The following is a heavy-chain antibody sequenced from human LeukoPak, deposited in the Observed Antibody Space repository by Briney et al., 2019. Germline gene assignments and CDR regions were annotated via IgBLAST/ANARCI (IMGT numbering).Heavy chain of an antibody. J-gene: IGHJ4*02. CDR3: ARGNGAAAAIAPDY. D-gene: IGHD6-13*01. Sequence: PSETLSLTCTVSGGSISSYYWSWIRQPPGKGLEWIGYIYYSGSTNYNPSLKSRVTISVDTSKNQFSLKLSSVTAADTAVYYCARGNGAAAAIAPDYWGQGTLVTVSS. V-gene: IGHV4-59*08. CDR2: IYYSGST. CDR1: GGSISSYY.